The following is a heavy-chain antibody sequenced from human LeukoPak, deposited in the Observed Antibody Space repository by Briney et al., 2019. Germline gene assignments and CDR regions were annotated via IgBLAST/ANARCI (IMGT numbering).Heavy chain of an antibody. Sequence: SQTLSLTCAISGDSVSRTNVAWNWIRQSPSGGLEWLGRTIYRSEWHHDYAVSMKGRIIISPDTSRNQFSLQLNSVTPEDTAVYYCATYRFDYWGQGTLVTVSA. D-gene: IGHD3-16*02. CDR3: ATYRFDY. J-gene: IGHJ4*02. V-gene: IGHV6-1*01. CDR2: TIYRSEWHH. CDR1: GDSVSRTNVA.